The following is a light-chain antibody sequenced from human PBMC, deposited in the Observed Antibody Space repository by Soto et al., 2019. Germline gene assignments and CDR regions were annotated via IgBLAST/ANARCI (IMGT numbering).Light chain of an antibody. CDR3: QQYYTTPFT. CDR2: WAS. CDR1: QSVLYSSKNKNY. V-gene: IGKV4-1*01. J-gene: IGKJ3*01. Sequence: DIVMTQSPDSLAVSLGERATINCKSSQSVLYSSKNKNYLAWYQQKPGQGPKLLIYWASTRESGVPDRFSGSGSGTDFTLTISSLQAADVAVYYCQQYYTTPFTFGPGTKVDIK.